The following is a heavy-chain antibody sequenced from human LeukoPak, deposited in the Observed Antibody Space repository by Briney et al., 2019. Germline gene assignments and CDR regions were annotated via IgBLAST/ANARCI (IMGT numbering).Heavy chain of an antibody. J-gene: IGHJ4*02. Sequence: SETLSLTCAVYDGSFSGYYWNWIRQPPGKGLEWIGEIHQSGNTNYNPSLKSRLTISVDTSKNQFSLRLNSVTAADTAVYYCARDGVGIAVAGYKRFDYWGQGTLVTVSS. CDR1: DGSFSGYY. CDR2: IHQSGNT. D-gene: IGHD6-19*01. V-gene: IGHV4-34*01. CDR3: ARDGVGIAVAGYKRFDY.